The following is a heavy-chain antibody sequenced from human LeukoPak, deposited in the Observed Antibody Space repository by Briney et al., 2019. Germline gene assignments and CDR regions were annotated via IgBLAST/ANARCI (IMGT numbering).Heavy chain of an antibody. CDR3: ARVPPYYDFWSGYRNFDY. CDR2: ISAYNGNT. V-gene: IGHV1-18*01. J-gene: IGHJ4*02. CDR1: GYTFTSYG. Sequence: ASVKVFCKASGYTFTSYGISWVRQAPGQGLEWMGWISAYNGNTNYAQKLQGRVTMTTDTSTSTAYMELRSLRSDDTAVYYCARVPPYYDFWSGYRNFDYWGQGTLVTVSS. D-gene: IGHD3-3*01.